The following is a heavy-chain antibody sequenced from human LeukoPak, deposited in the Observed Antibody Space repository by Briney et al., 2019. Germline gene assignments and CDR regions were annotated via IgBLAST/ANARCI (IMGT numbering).Heavy chain of an antibody. J-gene: IGHJ3*02. V-gene: IGHV4-59*12. CDR1: GGSISSYY. D-gene: IGHD4-23*01. CDR3: ARDRGRTVADAFDI. Sequence: ASETLSLTCAVSGGSISSYYWSWIRQPPGKGLEWIGYIYYSGSTNYNPSLKSRVTISVDTSKNQFSLKLSSVTAADTAVYYCARDRGRTVADAFDIWGQGTRVTVSS. CDR2: IYYSGST.